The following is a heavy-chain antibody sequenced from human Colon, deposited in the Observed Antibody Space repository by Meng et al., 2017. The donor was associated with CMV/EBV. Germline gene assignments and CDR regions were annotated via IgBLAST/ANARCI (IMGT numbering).Heavy chain of an antibody. Sequence: GGSLRLSCSASGFNFRSFEMNWVRQAPGKGLEWVAYISSGGQTIHYADSVKGRFTISSDNVKNSVYLQMNGLRVEDTAVYYCARVMMVEPNHQKAFDIWGQGTMVTVSS. J-gene: IGHJ3*02. CDR2: ISSGGQTI. D-gene: IGHD3-10*01. CDR1: GFNFRSFE. CDR3: ARVMMVEPNHQKAFDI. V-gene: IGHV3-48*03.